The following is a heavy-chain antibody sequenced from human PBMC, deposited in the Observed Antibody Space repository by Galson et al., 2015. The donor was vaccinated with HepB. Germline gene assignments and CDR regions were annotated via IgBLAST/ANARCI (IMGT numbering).Heavy chain of an antibody. V-gene: IGHV3-7*03. D-gene: IGHD6-13*01. J-gene: IGHJ4*02. Sequence: SLRLSCAGSGFTFSSDWMNWVRQVPGKGLEWVANINPDGSKIYYVDSVKGRFTISRDNAKNSLYLEMNNVRAEDTGLYYAMSGMGNWGQGTLVTVSS. CDR3: MSGMGN. CDR1: GFTFSSDW. CDR2: INPDGSKI.